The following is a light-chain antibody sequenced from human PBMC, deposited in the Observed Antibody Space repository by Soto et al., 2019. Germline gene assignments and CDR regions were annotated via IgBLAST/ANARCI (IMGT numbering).Light chain of an antibody. CDR3: SSFTRSNTYV. V-gene: IGLV2-14*03. J-gene: IGLJ1*01. Sequence: QSVLTQPASVSGSPGQSIAISCTGTTSDVGGYNYVSWYQQHPGKAPKLMIYDVTNRPSGVSDRFSGSKSGNTASLTISGLQAEDEGDYYCSSFTRSNTYVFGTGTKVTVL. CDR1: TSDVGGYNY. CDR2: DVT.